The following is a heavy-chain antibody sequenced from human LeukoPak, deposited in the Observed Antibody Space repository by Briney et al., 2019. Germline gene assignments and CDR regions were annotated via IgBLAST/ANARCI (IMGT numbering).Heavy chain of an antibody. CDR2: ISGSGGST. J-gene: IGHJ4*02. D-gene: IGHD1-26*01. CDR3: AKDLVGATGGD. CDR1: GFTFSSYA. Sequence: GGSLRLSCAASGFTFSSYAMSWVRQAPGKGLEWVSAISGSGGSTYYADSVKGRFTISRDNSKSTLYLQMNSLRAEDTAVYYCAKDLVGATGGDWGQGTLVTVSS. V-gene: IGHV3-23*01.